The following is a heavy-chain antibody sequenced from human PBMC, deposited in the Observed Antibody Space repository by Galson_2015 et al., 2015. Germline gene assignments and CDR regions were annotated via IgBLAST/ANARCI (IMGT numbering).Heavy chain of an antibody. D-gene: IGHD5-18*01. CDR1: GFTFSSYG. Sequence: SLRLSCAASGFTFSSYGMHWVRRAPGKGLEWVAVISYDGSNKYYADSVKGRFTISRDNSKNTLYLQMNSLRAEDTAVYYCAKERYGKRKDYWGQGTLVTVSS. CDR2: ISYDGSNK. CDR3: AKERYGKRKDY. V-gene: IGHV3-30*18. J-gene: IGHJ4*02.